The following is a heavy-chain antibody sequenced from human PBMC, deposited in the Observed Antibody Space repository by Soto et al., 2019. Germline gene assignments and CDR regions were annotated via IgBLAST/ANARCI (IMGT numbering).Heavy chain of an antibody. D-gene: IGHD6-13*01. J-gene: IGHJ4*02. CDR1: GGSISSGGYY. Sequence: QVQLQESGPGLVKPSQTLSLTCTVSGGSISSGGYYWSWIRQHPGKGLEWIGYIYYSGSTYYNPSLKSRVTISVDTSKNQFSLKLSSVTAAGTAVYYCARVMRDSSSWPEDYAFDYWGQGTLVTVSS. CDR2: IYYSGST. V-gene: IGHV4-31*03. CDR3: ARVMRDSSSWPEDYAFDY.